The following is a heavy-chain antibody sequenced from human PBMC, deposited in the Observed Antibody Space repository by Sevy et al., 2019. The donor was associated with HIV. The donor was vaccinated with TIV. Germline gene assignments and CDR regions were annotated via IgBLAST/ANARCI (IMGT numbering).Heavy chain of an antibody. Sequence: ASVKVSCKAFGYTFTDNYIHWVRQAPGQGLEWMGRINPLSGGTKSAQQFQGRVTMTSDTSISTAYMEVSRLRFDDTAVYYCAREAGSTYYGLLDYWGQGSLVTVSS. J-gene: IGHJ4*02. D-gene: IGHD1-26*01. CDR3: AREAGSTYYGLLDY. CDR2: INPLSGGT. CDR1: GYTFTDNY. V-gene: IGHV1-2*06.